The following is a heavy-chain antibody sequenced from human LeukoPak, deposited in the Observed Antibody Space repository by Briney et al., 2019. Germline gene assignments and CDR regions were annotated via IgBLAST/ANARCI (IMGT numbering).Heavy chain of an antibody. CDR1: GGSINSYY. V-gene: IGHV4-59*01. Sequence: SETLSLTCTVSGGSINSYYWSWIRQPPGKGLEWIGCFYNSGSTNYNPSLKSRVIISVDTSKNQFSRKLNSVTAADTAVYYCAGTTRWLAFDYWGQGTLVTVSS. J-gene: IGHJ4*02. CDR2: FYNSGST. CDR3: AGTTRWLAFDY. D-gene: IGHD5-24*01.